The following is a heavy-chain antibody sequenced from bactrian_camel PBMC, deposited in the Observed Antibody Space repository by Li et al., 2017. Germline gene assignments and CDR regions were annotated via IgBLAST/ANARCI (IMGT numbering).Heavy chain of an antibody. V-gene: IGHV3S9*01. CDR2: IDGVFTT. J-gene: IGHJ4*01. CDR1: GYTYSTYF. Sequence: HVQLVESGGGSVQAGGSLRLSCAASGYTYSTYFMGWARQAPGKEREGVAVIDGVFTTSYADSVKGRFAISHDGADKMLYLQMNGLKFEDSAMYYCAADLNRGSWYLSLQYKYWGQGTQVTV. CDR3: AADLNRGSWYLSLQYKY. D-gene: IGHD2*01.